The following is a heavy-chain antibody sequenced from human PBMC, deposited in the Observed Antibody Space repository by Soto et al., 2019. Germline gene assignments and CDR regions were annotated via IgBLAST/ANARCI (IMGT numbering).Heavy chain of an antibody. CDR3: ARDVPLNYYDGTFSYYAMDV. CDR2: IIPFFKGT. J-gene: IGHJ6*02. D-gene: IGHD3-16*01. V-gene: IGHV1-69*13. CDR1: GGTFSSHA. Sequence: SVKVSCKASGGTFSSHAISWVRQAPGQGLEWMGGIIPFFKGTNYAQKFQGRVTINADDSTSTAYMDLYSLRSEDMAVDYCARDVPLNYYDGTFSYYAMDVWGQVTTVTVSS.